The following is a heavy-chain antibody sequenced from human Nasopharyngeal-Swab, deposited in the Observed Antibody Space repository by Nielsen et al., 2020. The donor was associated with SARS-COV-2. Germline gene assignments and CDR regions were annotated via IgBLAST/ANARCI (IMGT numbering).Heavy chain of an antibody. CDR1: GGSISSGGYY. D-gene: IGHD3-3*01. CDR2: IYYSGST. J-gene: IGHJ4*02. CDR3: ARQKRDTIFGVVNHFDY. Sequence: LRLSCTVSGGSISSGGYYWSWIRQHPGKGLEWIGYIYYSGSTYYNPSLKSRVTISVDTSKNQFSLKLSSVTAADTAVYYCARQKRDTIFGVVNHFDYWGQGTLVTVSS. V-gene: IGHV4-31*03.